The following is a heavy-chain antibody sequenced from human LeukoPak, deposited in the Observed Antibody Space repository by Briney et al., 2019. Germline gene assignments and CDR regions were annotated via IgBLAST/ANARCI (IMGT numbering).Heavy chain of an antibody. CDR1: GFTFSSYA. CDR3: ARARSIAAPIFDY. Sequence: HAGRSLRLSCAASGFTFSSYAMHWVRQAPGKGLEWVAVISYDGSNKYYADSVEGRFTISRDNSKNTLYLQMNSLRAEDTAVYYCARARSIAAPIFDYWGQGTLVTVSS. CDR2: ISYDGSNK. J-gene: IGHJ4*02. D-gene: IGHD6-6*01. V-gene: IGHV3-30-3*01.